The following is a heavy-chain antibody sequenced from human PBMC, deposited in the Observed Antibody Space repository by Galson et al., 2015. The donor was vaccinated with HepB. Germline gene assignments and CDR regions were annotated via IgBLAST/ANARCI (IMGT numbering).Heavy chain of an antibody. CDR2: ISSNGGNT. V-gene: IGHV3-64*04. J-gene: IGHJ4*02. Sequence: SLRLSCAASGLTLSTYAMHWVRRAPGKGLEYVSAISSNGGNTYYADSVKGRFSISRDTSNNQFSLKMSSVTAADTTVYYCARHAVTLIQGSSSWYFDYWGQGILVTVSS. CDR3: ARHAVTLIQGSSSWYFDY. D-gene: IGHD2-15*01. CDR1: GLTLSTYA.